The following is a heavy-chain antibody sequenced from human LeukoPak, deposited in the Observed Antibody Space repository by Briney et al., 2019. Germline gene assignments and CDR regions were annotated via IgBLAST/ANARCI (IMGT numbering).Heavy chain of an antibody. Sequence: GGSLRLSCAASGFTFSSYSMNWVRQAPGKGLEWVANLKENGTEKMYVDSVKGRFTISRDNAKNSLYLQMNYLRAEDTAVYFCADPGSALWGQGTLVTVSS. CDR3: ADPGSAL. V-gene: IGHV3-7*01. J-gene: IGHJ4*02. CDR2: LKENGTEK. CDR1: GFTFSSYS.